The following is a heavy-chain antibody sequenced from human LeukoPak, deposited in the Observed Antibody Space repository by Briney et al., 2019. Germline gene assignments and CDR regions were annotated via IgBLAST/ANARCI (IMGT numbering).Heavy chain of an antibody. CDR1: GFTFSGYE. CDR3: ARGERELGTRIPYLDF. D-gene: IGHD1-7*01. Sequence: GGSLRLSCAASGFTFSGYEFNWVRQAPGKGLDWVSYINGPGSTTYYADSVKGRFTISRDDSRNSLHLQMNSLRAEDTAVYYCARGERELGTRIPYLDFWGRGALVTVSS. CDR2: INGPGSTT. V-gene: IGHV3-48*03. J-gene: IGHJ4*02.